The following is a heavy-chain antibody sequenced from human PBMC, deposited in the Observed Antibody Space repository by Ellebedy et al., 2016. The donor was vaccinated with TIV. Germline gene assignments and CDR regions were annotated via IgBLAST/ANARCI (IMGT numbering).Heavy chain of an antibody. CDR1: GFTFSSYS. D-gene: IGHD1/OR15-1a*01. Sequence: GESLKISXAASGFTFSSYSMTWVRQAPGKGLEWIAYIAYDGSNQRYGDAVKGRFTISRDNRRDTLYLQLNSLRAEDTAVYYCAKEGTGVYYLDHWGQGALVTVSA. J-gene: IGHJ4*02. CDR3: AKEGTGVYYLDH. CDR2: IAYDGSNQ. V-gene: IGHV3-30*18.